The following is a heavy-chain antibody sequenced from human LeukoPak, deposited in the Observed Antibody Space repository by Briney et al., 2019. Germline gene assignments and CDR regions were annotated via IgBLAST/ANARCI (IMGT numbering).Heavy chain of an antibody. J-gene: IGHJ3*02. V-gene: IGHV3-15*01. Sequence: KPGGSLRLSCAASGFIFSSSWMTWVRQAPGKGLERVGRVKSKTVGGATDYAAPVKGRFTVSRDDSKNTLYLQMSSLKIEDTAVYYCATSEVLNAFDIWGQGTMVTVSS. D-gene: IGHD3-3*01. CDR2: VKSKTVGGAT. CDR3: ATSEVLNAFDI. CDR1: GFIFSSSW.